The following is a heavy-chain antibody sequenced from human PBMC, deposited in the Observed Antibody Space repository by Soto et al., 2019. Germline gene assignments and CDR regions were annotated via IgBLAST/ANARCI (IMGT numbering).Heavy chain of an antibody. CDR2: ISAYNGNT. Sequence: GESLKISCKASGYTFTSYGISWVRQAPGQGLEWMGWISAYNGNTNYAQKLQGRVTMTTDTSTSTAYMELRSLRSDDTAVYYCARVRNYYDSSGYYFDYWGQGTLVTVSS. J-gene: IGHJ4*02. CDR3: ARVRNYYDSSGYYFDY. CDR1: GYTFTSYG. V-gene: IGHV1-18*01. D-gene: IGHD3-22*01.